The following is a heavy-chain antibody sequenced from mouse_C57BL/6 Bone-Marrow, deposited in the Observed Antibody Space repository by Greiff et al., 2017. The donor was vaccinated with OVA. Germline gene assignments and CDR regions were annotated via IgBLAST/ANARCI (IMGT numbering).Heavy chain of an antibody. CDR3: EKESWEMITWYFDV. V-gene: IGHV1-50*01. CDR1: GYTFTSYW. D-gene: IGHD4-1*01. CDR2: IDPSDSYT. Sequence: QVQLQQPGAELVKPGASVKLSCKASGYTFTSYWMQWVKQRPGQGLEWIGEIDPSDSYTNYNQKFKGKATLTVDTSSSTAYMPLSSLTSEDSAVYYCEKESWEMITWYFDVWGTGTTVTVSS. J-gene: IGHJ1*03.